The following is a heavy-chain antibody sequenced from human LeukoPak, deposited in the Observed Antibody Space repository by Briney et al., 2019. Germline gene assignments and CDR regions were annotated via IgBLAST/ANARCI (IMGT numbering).Heavy chain of an antibody. D-gene: IGHD3-9*01. Sequence: GSLRLSCAASGVTFSTSAMNWVCQVPGKGLEWVSSIDYDSSHIYYAASVRGRFTISRDNARNSVYLQMDSLRVEDTAVYYCTRDPLRYLRVGHYDYWGQGTLVAVSS. CDR2: IDYDSSHI. CDR1: GVTFSTSA. J-gene: IGHJ4*02. V-gene: IGHV3-21*01. CDR3: TRDPLRYLRVGHYDY.